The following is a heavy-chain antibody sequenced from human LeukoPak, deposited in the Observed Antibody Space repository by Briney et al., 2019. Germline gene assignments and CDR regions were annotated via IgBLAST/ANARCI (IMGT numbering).Heavy chain of an antibody. CDR2: IYYSGST. J-gene: IGHJ5*02. CDR3: ARPGYYYGSGSYSDWFDP. V-gene: IGHV4-39*01. Sequence: SETPSLACTVPGGSIIGSSYYWGWIRQPPGKGLGWIGSIYYSGSTYYNPSLKSRVTISVDTSKNQFSLKLSSVTAADTAVYYCARPGYYYGSGSYSDWFDPWGQGTLVTVSS. CDR1: GGSIIGSSYY. D-gene: IGHD3-10*01.